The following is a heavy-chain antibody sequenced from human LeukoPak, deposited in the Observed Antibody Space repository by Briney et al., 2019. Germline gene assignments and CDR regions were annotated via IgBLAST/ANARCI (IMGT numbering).Heavy chain of an antibody. Sequence: PGGSLRLSCAASGFTFSIAWMNWVRQAPGKGLEWISAITSGGGSTYHADSVKGRFTISRDNSRNTLYVQMDSPRVEDTAVYYCAKGSSSSRPYYFDYWGQGTLVTVSS. CDR1: GFTFSIAW. J-gene: IGHJ4*02. CDR3: AKGSSSSRPYYFDY. CDR2: ITSGGGST. V-gene: IGHV3-23*01. D-gene: IGHD6-6*01.